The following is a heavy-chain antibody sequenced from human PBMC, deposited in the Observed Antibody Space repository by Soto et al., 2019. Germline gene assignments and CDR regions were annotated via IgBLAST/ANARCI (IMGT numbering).Heavy chain of an antibody. Sequence: EVQLLESGGCLVQPGESLRLSCAASGFTFSSYAMCWVCQAPGKGLEWVSVISGSDDSTYYADSVKGRFTISRDNSKNTLYLQMNSPRAEDTAVYYCAKRSSSSTFDYWGQGTLVTVSS. V-gene: IGHV3-23*01. D-gene: IGHD6-6*01. CDR1: GFTFSSYA. CDR2: ISGSDDST. J-gene: IGHJ4*02. CDR3: AKRSSSSTFDY.